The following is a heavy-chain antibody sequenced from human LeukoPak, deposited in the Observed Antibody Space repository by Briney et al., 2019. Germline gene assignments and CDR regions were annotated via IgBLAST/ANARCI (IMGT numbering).Heavy chain of an antibody. J-gene: IGHJ4*02. CDR3: ARVDNGFGEFRTFDY. CDR2: IYYSGST. D-gene: IGHD3-10*01. CDR1: GGSHSCCDYY. Sequence: SQTLTLTCTVSGGSHSCCDYYWSWIPQPPGKGLEWFMYIYYSGSTYYNPSLKSRVTISVDTSKNQFSLKLSSVTAADTAVYYCARVDNGFGEFRTFDYWGQGTLVTVSS. V-gene: IGHV4-30-4*01.